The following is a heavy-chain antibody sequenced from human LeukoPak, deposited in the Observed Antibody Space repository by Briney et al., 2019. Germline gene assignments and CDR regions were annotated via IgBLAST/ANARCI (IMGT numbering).Heavy chain of an antibody. CDR1: GFTFSTYE. D-gene: IGHD3-10*01. CDR3: AIRGPYYCIDY. V-gene: IGHV3-48*03. J-gene: IGHJ4*02. CDR2: ISSSSSTI. Sequence: GGSLRLSCAAFGFTFSTYEMNWVRQAPGKGLEWVSYISSSSSTIYYADSVKGRFTISRDNAKNSLYLQMNSLRAEDTAVYYCAIRGPYYCIDYWGQGTLVTVSS.